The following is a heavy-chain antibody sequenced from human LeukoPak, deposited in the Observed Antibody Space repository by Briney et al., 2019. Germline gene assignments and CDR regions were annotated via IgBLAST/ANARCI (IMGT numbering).Heavy chain of an antibody. J-gene: IGHJ6*03. CDR1: GGSFSGYY. CDR2: INHSGST. Sequence: SETLSLTCAVYGGSFSGYYWSWIRQPPGKGLEWIGEINHSGSTNYNPSLKSRVTMSVDTSKNQFSLKLSSVTAADTAVYYCARDLGIAAAEDYYYYYMDVWGKGTTVTISS. V-gene: IGHV4-34*01. CDR3: ARDLGIAAAEDYYYYYMDV. D-gene: IGHD6-13*01.